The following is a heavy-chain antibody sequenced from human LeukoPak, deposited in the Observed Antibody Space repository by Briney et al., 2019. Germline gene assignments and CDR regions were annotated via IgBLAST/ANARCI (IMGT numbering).Heavy chain of an antibody. CDR3: VRQWLTCICESCSSYYCDY. V-gene: IGHV3-21*01. CDR1: FTFYDIS. J-gene: IGHJ4*02. CDR2: LSNGSGYI. D-gene: IGHD2-15*01. Sequence: FTFYDISLNWVRQAQGHGLVWVLSLSNGSGYIFYTDSVGGRLTISRANATDSLYLRMRSSSAADTSEYYCVRQWLTCICESCSSYYCDYWGQGTLVTVST.